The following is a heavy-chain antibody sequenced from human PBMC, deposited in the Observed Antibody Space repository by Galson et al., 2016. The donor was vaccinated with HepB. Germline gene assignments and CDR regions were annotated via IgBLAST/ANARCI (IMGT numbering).Heavy chain of an antibody. V-gene: IGHV3-9*01. D-gene: IGHD1-26*01. Sequence: SLRLSCAASGFSFDDHGMHWVRQAPGKGLEWVSGISWNSGSIGYADSVKGRFTISRDNAKNSLHLLMNSLRAEDAAIYYCAKGPSGSYPYFYYGMDVWGQGTTVTVSS. CDR1: GFSFDDHG. CDR2: ISWNSGSI. J-gene: IGHJ6*02. CDR3: AKGPSGSYPYFYYGMDV.